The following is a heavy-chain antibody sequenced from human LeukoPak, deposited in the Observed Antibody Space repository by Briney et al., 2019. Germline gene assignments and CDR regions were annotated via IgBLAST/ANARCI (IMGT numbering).Heavy chain of an antibody. J-gene: IGHJ4*02. V-gene: IGHV4-39*07. Sequence: SETLSLTCTVSGGSISSSGFYWGWIRQPPGKGLEWIGSIHYSGSTYYNPSLKSRVTISVDTSKNQFSLKLSSVTAADTAVYYCTRDRSGEFYFDYWGQGTLVTVSS. CDR2: IHYSGST. D-gene: IGHD3-10*01. CDR3: TRDRSGEFYFDY. CDR1: GGSISSSGFY.